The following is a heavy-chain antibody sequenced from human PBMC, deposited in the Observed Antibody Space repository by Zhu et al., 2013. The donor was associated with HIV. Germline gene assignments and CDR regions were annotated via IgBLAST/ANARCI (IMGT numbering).Heavy chain of an antibody. Sequence: QVQLQESGPGLVKPSETLSLTCTVSAGSISSYYWNWIRQPAGKGLEWIGSIYHSGNIYYNPSLRSRVTMSVDTSRNQFSLKMYSVTAADTAVYYCARRTRDGYNYWYFDLWGRGTLVTVSS. J-gene: IGHJ2*01. V-gene: IGHV4-4*07. CDR3: ARRTRDGYNYWYFDL. CDR2: IYHSGNI. CDR1: AGSISSYY. D-gene: IGHD5-12*01.